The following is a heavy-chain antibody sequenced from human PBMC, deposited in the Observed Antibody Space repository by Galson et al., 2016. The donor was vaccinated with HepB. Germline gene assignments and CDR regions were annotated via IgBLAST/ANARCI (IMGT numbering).Heavy chain of an antibody. CDR2: INPSNGST. J-gene: IGHJ4*02. Sequence: SVKVSCKASGYTFTKDYMHWVRQAPGQGLEWMGIINPSNGSTTYAQKLKGRLTMTRDTSTRTVYMELSSLRSEDTAYYYCARDFASGSHTPDYWGQGTLVTVSS. CDR1: GYTFTKDY. D-gene: IGHD1-26*01. V-gene: IGHV1-46*04. CDR3: ARDFASGSHTPDY.